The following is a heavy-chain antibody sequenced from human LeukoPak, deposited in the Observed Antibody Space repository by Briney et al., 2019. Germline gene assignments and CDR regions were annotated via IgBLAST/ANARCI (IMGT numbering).Heavy chain of an antibody. D-gene: IGHD2-21*01. CDR3: ARAGGSYSPSDY. CDR2: INAYNDNT. Sequence: ASVKVSCKASGYTFTSYGISWVQQAPGQGLEWMGWINAYNDNTNYAQKFQGRVTMTTDTSTSTAYMELRSLRSDDTAVFYCARAGGSYSPSDYWGQGTLVTVSS. V-gene: IGHV1-18*01. J-gene: IGHJ4*02. CDR1: GYTFTSYG.